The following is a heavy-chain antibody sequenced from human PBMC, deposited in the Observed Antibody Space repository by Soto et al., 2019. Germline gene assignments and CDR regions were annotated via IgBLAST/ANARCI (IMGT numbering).Heavy chain of an antibody. D-gene: IGHD1-26*01. CDR1: GFTFSHYA. Sequence: QVPLVESGGGVVQPGRSLRLSCAASGFTFSHYAMHWVRQAPGKGLEWVALMSYDGSNEYYADSVNGRFTISRDNSKNTLYLQMNSLRAEDTAVYYCAKDGSHNFDYWGQGTLVTVSS. J-gene: IGHJ4*02. CDR2: MSYDGSNE. CDR3: AKDGSHNFDY. V-gene: IGHV3-30*18.